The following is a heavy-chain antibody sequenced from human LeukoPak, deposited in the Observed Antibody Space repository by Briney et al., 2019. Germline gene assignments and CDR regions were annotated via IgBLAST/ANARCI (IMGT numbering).Heavy chain of an antibody. Sequence: SETLSLTCTVSGGSISSGAYYWTWIRQHPGKGLEWIGYIYYSGSTYYNPSLKSRVTISVDTSKNQFSLNMSSVTAADMAVYYCAREDDYGDYLDYWGQGTLVTVSS. CDR2: IYYSGST. D-gene: IGHD4-17*01. J-gene: IGHJ4*02. CDR3: AREDDYGDYLDY. CDR1: GGSISSGAYY. V-gene: IGHV4-31*03.